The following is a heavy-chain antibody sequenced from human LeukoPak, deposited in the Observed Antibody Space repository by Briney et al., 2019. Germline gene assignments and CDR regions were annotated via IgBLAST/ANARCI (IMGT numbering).Heavy chain of an antibody. V-gene: IGHV4-39*07. CDR2: IHYTGTT. CDR1: GGSIIGSDFY. CDR3: ARGNTYAMLVVPAAIHGWFDP. Sequence: PSETLSLTCSVSGGSIIGSDFYWGWIRQPPGKGLEWIGSIHYTGTTYYHPSLKSRVTISVDTSKNQFSLKVNSVSAADTAVYYCARGNTYAMLVVPAAIHGWFDPWGQGTLVTVSS. J-gene: IGHJ5*02. D-gene: IGHD2-2*02.